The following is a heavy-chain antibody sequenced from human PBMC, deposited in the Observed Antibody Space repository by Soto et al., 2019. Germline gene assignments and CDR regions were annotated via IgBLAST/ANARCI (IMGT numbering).Heavy chain of an antibody. V-gene: IGHV3-74*01. CDR1: GFTFSSYW. CDR2: INSDGSST. J-gene: IGHJ4*02. D-gene: IGHD2-2*02. Sequence: QTGGSLRLSCAASGFTFSSYWMHWVRQAPGKGLVWVSRINSDGSSTSYADSVKGRFTISRDNAKNTLYLQMNSLRAEDTAVYYCARDSCSSTSCYTSGPDYWGQGTLVTVSS. CDR3: ARDSCSSTSCYTSGPDY.